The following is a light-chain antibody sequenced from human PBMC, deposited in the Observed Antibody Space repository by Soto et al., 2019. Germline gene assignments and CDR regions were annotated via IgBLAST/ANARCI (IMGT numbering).Light chain of an antibody. CDR2: GAS. CDR1: QSVRSNY. V-gene: IGKV3-20*01. Sequence: EIVLTQSPGTLSSSPGERATLSCRASQSVRSNYLAWYQQKPGQAPRLLIYGASSRATGIPDRFSGTGSGTDFTLTISRLEPEDFAVYYCQQYGGSPHTFGQGTKLEIK. CDR3: QQYGGSPHT. J-gene: IGKJ2*01.